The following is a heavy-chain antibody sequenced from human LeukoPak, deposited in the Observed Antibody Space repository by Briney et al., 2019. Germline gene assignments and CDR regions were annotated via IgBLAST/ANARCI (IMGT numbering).Heavy chain of an antibody. Sequence: APVKVSCKASGYTFTSYDINWVRQATGQGLEWMGWMNPNSGNTGYAQKFQGRVTMTRNTSISTAYMELSSLRSEDTAVYYCARGFTMVRGALGGYWGQGTLVTVSS. CDR3: ARGFTMVRGALGGY. V-gene: IGHV1-8*01. D-gene: IGHD3-10*01. J-gene: IGHJ4*02. CDR2: MNPNSGNT. CDR1: GYTFTSYD.